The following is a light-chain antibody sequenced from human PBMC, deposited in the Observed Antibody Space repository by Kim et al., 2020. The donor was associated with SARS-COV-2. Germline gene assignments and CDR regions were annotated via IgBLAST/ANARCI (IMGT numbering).Light chain of an antibody. CDR3: QQFNTYPYT. J-gene: IGKJ2*01. CDR1: SPW. CDR2: KAS. V-gene: IGKV1-5*03. Sequence: SPWLAWYQQKPGKAPKLLIYKASSLESGVPSRFSGSGSGTEFTLTITSLQPDDFATYYCQQFNTYPYTFGQGTKLEIK.